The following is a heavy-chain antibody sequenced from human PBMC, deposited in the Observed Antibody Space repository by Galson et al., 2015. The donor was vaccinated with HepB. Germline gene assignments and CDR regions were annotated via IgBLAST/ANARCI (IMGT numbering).Heavy chain of an antibody. CDR3: ARLAQYPDFDY. CDR2: ISSSGSTI. CDR1: GFTFSSYE. J-gene: IGHJ4*02. Sequence: SLRLSCAASGFTFSSYEMNWVRQAPGKGLEWVSYISSSGSTIYYADSVKGRFTISRGNAKNSLYLQMNSLRAEDTAVYYCARLAQYPDFDYWGQGTLVTVSS. D-gene: IGHD2-2*01. V-gene: IGHV3-48*03.